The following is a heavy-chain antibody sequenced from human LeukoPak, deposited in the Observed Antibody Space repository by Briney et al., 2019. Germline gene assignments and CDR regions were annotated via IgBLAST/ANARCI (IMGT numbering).Heavy chain of an antibody. CDR3: VTGGSWFRY. CDR2: IKQDGSDK. Sequence: PGGSLRLSCEASGFAFSSNWMSWVRQAPGKGLEWVANIKQDGSDKYYVDSVKGRFTISRDNAKNSLYVQMNSLRGEDTAVYYCVTGGSWFRYWGQGSLVTVS. CDR1: GFAFSSNW. D-gene: IGHD2-15*01. V-gene: IGHV3-7*02. J-gene: IGHJ4*02.